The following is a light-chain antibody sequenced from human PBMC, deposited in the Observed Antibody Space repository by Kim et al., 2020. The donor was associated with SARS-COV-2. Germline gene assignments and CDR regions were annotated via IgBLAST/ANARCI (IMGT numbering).Light chain of an antibody. J-gene: IGLJ2*01. CDR1: SSNIGSNT. CDR2: SND. Sequence: GQRVTMSCSGSSSNIGSNTVNWLKQLPGTAPQRLFSSNDQRPSGVPDRFSGSKSGTSASLAISGLQSEDEADYYCGAWDDSLIGVVFGGGTQLTVL. CDR3: GAWDDSLIGVV. V-gene: IGLV1-44*01.